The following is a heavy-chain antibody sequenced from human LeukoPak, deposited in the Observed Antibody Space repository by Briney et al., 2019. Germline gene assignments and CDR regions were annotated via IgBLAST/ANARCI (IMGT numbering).Heavy chain of an antibody. CDR1: GGSISSSSHS. J-gene: IGHJ5*02. CDR3: AQSLGSSNWIGNWFDP. D-gene: IGHD6-13*01. V-gene: IGHV4-39*01. CDR2: IYYTGRT. Sequence: SETLSLTCTVSGGSISSSSHSWGWIRQPPGKGLEWTGTIYYTGRTYYNPSLESRLTISVDTSKNQFSLKLTSVTAADTAIYYCAQSLGSSNWIGNWFDPWGQGTLVTVSS.